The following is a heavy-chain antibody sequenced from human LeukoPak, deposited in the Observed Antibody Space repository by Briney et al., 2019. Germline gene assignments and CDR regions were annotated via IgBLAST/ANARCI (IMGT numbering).Heavy chain of an antibody. CDR1: GFTFSDYY. CDR3: AREPTYSNSWYTNCDY. Sequence: PGGCLRLSCAASGFTFSDYYMSWIRQAPGKGLEWVSYISSSGSTIYYADSVKGRFTISRDNAKNSLYLQMNSLRAEDTAVYYCAREPTYSNSWYTNCDYWGQGTLVTVSS. V-gene: IGHV3-11*04. CDR2: ISSSGSTI. J-gene: IGHJ4*02. D-gene: IGHD6-13*01.